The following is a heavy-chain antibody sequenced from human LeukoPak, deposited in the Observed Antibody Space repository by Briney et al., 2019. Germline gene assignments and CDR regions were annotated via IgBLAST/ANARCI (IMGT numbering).Heavy chain of an antibody. D-gene: IGHD1-26*01. J-gene: IGHJ4*02. CDR2: IYNSGTT. Sequence: GGSLRLSCAASGFSVSSNYMSWVRQAPGKGLEWVSVIYNSGTTKYADSVKGRFTIARDNAKNTLYLQMNSLRAEDTAVYYCARDGVGAFDYWGQGTLVTVSS. CDR1: GFSVSSNY. CDR3: ARDGVGAFDY. V-gene: IGHV3-53*01.